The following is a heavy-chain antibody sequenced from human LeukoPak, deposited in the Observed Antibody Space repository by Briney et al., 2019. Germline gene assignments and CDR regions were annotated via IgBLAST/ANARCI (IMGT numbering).Heavy chain of an antibody. V-gene: IGHV3-7*01. CDR3: ARESPYYYDSSEVYYYYYYMDV. CDR1: GFTFSSYW. D-gene: IGHD3-22*01. CDR2: IKQGGSEK. J-gene: IGHJ6*03. Sequence: GGSLRLSCAASGFTFSSYWMSWVRQAPGKGLEGVANIKQGGSEKYYVDSVKGRFTISRDNAKNSLYLQMNSLRAEDTAVYYCARESPYYYDSSEVYYYYYYMDVWGKGTTVTVSS.